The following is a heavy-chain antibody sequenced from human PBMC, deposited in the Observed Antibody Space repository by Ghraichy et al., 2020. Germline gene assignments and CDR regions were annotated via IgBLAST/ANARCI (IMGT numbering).Heavy chain of an antibody. Sequence: GGSLRLSCAASGFTFSSYWMHWVRQAPGKGLVWVSRINSDGSSTNYADSVKGRFTISRDNAKNTLYLQMNSLRAEDTAVYYCARGLSIVGATGFDYWGQGTLVTVSS. V-gene: IGHV3-74*01. D-gene: IGHD1-26*01. J-gene: IGHJ4*02. CDR1: GFTFSSYW. CDR3: ARGLSIVGATGFDY. CDR2: INSDGSST.